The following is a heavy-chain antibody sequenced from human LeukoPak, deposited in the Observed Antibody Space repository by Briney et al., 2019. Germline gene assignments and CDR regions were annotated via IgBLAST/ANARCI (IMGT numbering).Heavy chain of an antibody. Sequence: ASVKVSCKASGYTFTSYGISWVRQAPGQGLEWMGWISAYNGNTNYAQKFQGRVTITADESTSTAYMELSSLRSEDTAVYYCARGKLWFGELLEGYYYYYYMDVWGKGTTVTTSS. CDR3: ARGKLWFGELLEGYYYYYYMDV. V-gene: IGHV1-18*01. D-gene: IGHD3-10*01. CDR1: GYTFTSYG. CDR2: ISAYNGNT. J-gene: IGHJ6*03.